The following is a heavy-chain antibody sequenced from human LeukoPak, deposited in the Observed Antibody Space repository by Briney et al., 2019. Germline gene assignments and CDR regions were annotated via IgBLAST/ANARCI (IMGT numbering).Heavy chain of an antibody. D-gene: IGHD1-26*01. V-gene: IGHV4-59*01. CDR1: GGSISSYY. CDR2: IYYSGST. J-gene: IGHJ5*02. CDR3: ARSKGGSYGP. Sequence: PSETLSLTCTVSGGSISSYYWSWIRQPPGEGLEWIGSIYYSGSTNYNPSLKSRVTISVDTSKNQFSLKLSSVTAADTAVYYCARSKGGSYGPWGQGTLVTVSS.